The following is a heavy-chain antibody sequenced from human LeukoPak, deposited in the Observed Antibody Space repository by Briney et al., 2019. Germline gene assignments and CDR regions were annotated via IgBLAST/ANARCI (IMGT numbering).Heavy chain of an antibody. CDR2: IRYSGSA. CDR3: ARLVYDSRGYYFDY. J-gene: IGHJ4*02. D-gene: IGHD3-22*01. V-gene: IGHV4-59*08. CDR1: GGSISTYY. Sequence: PSETLSLTCTVSGGSISTYYWSWIRQPPGKGLEWIGYIRYSGSANYNPSLRSRVPISIATSKNQFSLKLRSVTAADTAVYHCARLVYDSRGYYFDYWGQGTPVTVSS.